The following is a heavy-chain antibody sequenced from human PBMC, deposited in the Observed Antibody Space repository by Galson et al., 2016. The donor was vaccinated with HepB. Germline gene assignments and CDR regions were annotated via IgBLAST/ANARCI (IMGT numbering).Heavy chain of an antibody. J-gene: IGHJ6*02. Sequence: SLRLSCAASGFTFSSFALGWVRQAPGKGLEWVSATSVSGSNMFYADSVKGRFTISRDNSKNTLDLQLNSLRAEDTAIYYCAKGLQYYSYALDVWGQGTTVTVS. CDR3: AKGLQYYSYALDV. V-gene: IGHV3-23*01. CDR2: TSVSGSNM. CDR1: GFTFSSFA.